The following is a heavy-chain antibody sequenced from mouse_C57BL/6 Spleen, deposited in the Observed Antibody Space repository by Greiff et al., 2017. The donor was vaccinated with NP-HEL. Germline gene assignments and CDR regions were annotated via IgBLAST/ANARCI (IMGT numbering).Heavy chain of an antibody. CDR3: ARGGLGYYYAGFAY. D-gene: IGHD1-1*01. V-gene: IGHV5-4*01. J-gene: IGHJ3*01. CDR2: ISDGGSYT. Sequence: EVHLVESGGGLVKPGGSLKLSCAASGFTFSSYAMPWVRQTPEKRLEWVATISDGGSYTYYPDNVKGRFTISRDNAKNNLYLQMSHLKSEDTAMYYCARGGLGYYYAGFAYWGQGTLVTVAA. CDR1: GFTFSSYA.